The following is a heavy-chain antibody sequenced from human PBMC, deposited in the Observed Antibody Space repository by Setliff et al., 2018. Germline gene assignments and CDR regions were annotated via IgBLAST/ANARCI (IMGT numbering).Heavy chain of an antibody. Sequence: LRLSCATSGFTFSDYYMSWIRQTPGKGLEWVAYISSSGSLIYYPDSVKGRFTISRDNAKKSVGLQMNSLRAEDTAVYYCATKAVAGTGGQGTLVTVSS. CDR3: ATKAVAGT. J-gene: IGHJ4*02. CDR2: ISSSGSLI. V-gene: IGHV3-11*01. D-gene: IGHD6-19*01. CDR1: GFTFSDYY.